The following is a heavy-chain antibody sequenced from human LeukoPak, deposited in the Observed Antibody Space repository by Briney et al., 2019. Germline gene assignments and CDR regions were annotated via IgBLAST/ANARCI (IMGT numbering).Heavy chain of an antibody. V-gene: IGHV3-23*01. CDR2: ISDSGAAT. D-gene: IGHD2/OR15-2a*01. CDR3: AKAGVTTFPYYFDY. CDR1: GVTFSSYS. J-gene: IGHJ4*02. Sequence: GGSLRLSCAASGVTFSSYSMNWVRQAPGKGLEWVAAISDSGAATNYADSVKGRFTMSRDNSKNTLYLQMNSLRAEDTAVYYCAKAGVTTFPYYFDYWGQGALVTVSS.